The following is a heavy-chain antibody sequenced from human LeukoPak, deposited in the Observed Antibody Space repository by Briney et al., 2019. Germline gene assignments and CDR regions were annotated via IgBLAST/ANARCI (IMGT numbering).Heavy chain of an antibody. CDR3: ARGGRAAAGTNDY. D-gene: IGHD6-13*01. CDR2: IWYDGSNK. V-gene: IGHV3-33*01. J-gene: IGHJ4*02. Sequence: GGSLLLSCAASGFTFSSYGMHWVRQAPGKGLEWVAVIWYDGSNKYYADSVKGRFTISRDNSKNTLYLQMNSLRAEDTAVYYCARGGRAAAGTNDYWGEGTLVSVSS. CDR1: GFTFSSYG.